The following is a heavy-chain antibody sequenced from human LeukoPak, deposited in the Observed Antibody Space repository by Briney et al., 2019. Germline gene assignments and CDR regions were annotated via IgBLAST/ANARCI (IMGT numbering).Heavy chain of an antibody. Sequence: ASVKVSCKASGYTFTSYDINWVRQATGQGLEWMGWMNPNTGNTGYAQKFQGRVTITRDSSISTAYMELSSLRSDDTAVYYCARMGDSSGGNCYSPGCWGQGTLVTVSS. J-gene: IGHJ4*02. V-gene: IGHV1-8*03. CDR2: MNPNTGNT. CDR3: ARMGDSSGGNCYSPGC. D-gene: IGHD2-15*01. CDR1: GYTFTSYD.